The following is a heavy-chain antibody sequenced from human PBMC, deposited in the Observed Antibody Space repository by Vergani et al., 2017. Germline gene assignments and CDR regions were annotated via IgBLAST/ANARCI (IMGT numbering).Heavy chain of an antibody. CDR3: ARTVSIELGAYYYYYGMDV. CDR1: GYTFTSYA. V-gene: IGHV7-4-1*02. J-gene: IGHJ6*02. Sequence: QVQLVQSGSELKKPGASVKVSCKASGYTFTSYAMNWVRQAPGQGLEWMGWNNTNTGNPAYAQGFTGRFVFSLDTSVSTAYLQISSLTAEDTALYYCARTVSIELGAYYYYYGMDVWGQGTTVTVSS. D-gene: IGHD3-16*01. CDR2: NNTNTGNP.